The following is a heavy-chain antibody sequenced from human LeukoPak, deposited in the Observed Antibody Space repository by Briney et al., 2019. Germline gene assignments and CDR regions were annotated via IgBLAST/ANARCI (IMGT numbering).Heavy chain of an antibody. CDR2: IIPIFGTA. Sequence: SVKVSCKASGGTFSSYTISWVRQAPGQGLEWMGRIIPIFGTANYAQKFQGRVTITTDESTSTAYMELSSLRSEDTAVYYCARGALRYFDWLLELDYWGQGTLVTVSS. J-gene: IGHJ4*02. V-gene: IGHV1-69*05. CDR3: ARGALRYFDWLLELDY. D-gene: IGHD3-9*01. CDR1: GGTFSSYT.